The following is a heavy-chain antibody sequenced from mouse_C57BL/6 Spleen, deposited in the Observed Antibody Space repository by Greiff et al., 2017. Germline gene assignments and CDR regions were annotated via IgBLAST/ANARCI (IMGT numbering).Heavy chain of an antibody. CDR2: INPNNGGT. J-gene: IGHJ1*03. D-gene: IGHD2-3*01. CDR3: ARRRDGYSHWYFDV. Sequence: VQLQQSGPELVKPGASVKIPCKASGYTFTDYNMDWVKQSHGKSLEWIGDINPNNGGTIYNQKFKGKATLTVDKSSSTAYMELRSLTSEDTAVYYCARRRDGYSHWYFDVWGTGTTVTVSS. V-gene: IGHV1-18*01. CDR1: GYTFTDYN.